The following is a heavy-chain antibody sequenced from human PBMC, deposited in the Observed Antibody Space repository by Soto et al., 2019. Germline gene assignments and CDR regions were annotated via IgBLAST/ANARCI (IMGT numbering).Heavy chain of an antibody. D-gene: IGHD3-3*01. J-gene: IGHJ6*01. V-gene: IGHV3-30*18. CDR1: GVTFSSYG. CDR3: AKDQSPDGYXFWSGYYKFYYYYGMDV. Sequence: GGSLRLSFAASGVTFSSYGMHWVHQAPGKGLEWVAVISYDGSNKYYADSVKGRFTISRDNSKNTLYLQMNSLRAEDTAVYYCAKDQSPDGYXFWSGYYKFYYYYGMDVWGQGTTVTVSS. CDR2: ISYDGSNK.